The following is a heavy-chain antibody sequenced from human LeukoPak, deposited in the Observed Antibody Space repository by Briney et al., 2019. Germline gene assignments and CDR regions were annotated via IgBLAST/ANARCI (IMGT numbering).Heavy chain of an antibody. CDR1: GGSISSYY. Sequence: SETLSLTCTVSGGSISSYYWSWIRQPPGKGLEWIGSIYHSGSTYYNPSLKSRVTISVDTSKNQFSLKLSSVTAADTAVYYCARGLVVGSNPYYFDYWGQGTLVTVSS. CDR3: ARGLVVGSNPYYFDY. D-gene: IGHD2-21*01. CDR2: IYHSGST. V-gene: IGHV4-38-2*02. J-gene: IGHJ4*02.